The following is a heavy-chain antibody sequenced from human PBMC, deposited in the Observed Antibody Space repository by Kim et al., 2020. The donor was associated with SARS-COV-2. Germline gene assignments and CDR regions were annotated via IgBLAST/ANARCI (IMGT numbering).Heavy chain of an antibody. CDR1: GFTFSNYG. J-gene: IGHJ4*02. CDR2: ISTSGDVT. V-gene: IGHV3-23*01. D-gene: IGHD6-13*01. Sequence: GGSLRLSCAASGFTFSNYGMSWNRQSPGKGLEWVSAISTSGDVTNYPDSVKGRFTISRDNSKNTLSLQMNSLRTEDTALYYCAKGATDGISHYDFWGQGTLVTVSS. CDR3: AKGATDGISHYDF.